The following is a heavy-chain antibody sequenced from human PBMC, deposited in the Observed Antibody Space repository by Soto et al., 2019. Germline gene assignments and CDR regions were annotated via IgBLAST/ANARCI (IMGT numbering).Heavy chain of an antibody. CDR1: GFTFSSYA. Sequence: GGSLRLSCAASGFTFSSYAMSWVRQAPGKGLEWVSAISGSGGSTYYADSVKGRFTISRDNSKNTLYLQMNSLRAEDTAVYYCASKGVLGAPYYDFWSGPDYYYYGMDVWGQGTTVTVSS. D-gene: IGHD3-3*01. CDR2: ISGSGGST. J-gene: IGHJ6*02. V-gene: IGHV3-23*01. CDR3: ASKGVLGAPYYDFWSGPDYYYYGMDV.